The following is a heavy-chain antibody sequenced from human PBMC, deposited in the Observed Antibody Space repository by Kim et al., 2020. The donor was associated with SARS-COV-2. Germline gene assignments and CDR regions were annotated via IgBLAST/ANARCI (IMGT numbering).Heavy chain of an antibody. J-gene: IGHJ4*02. CDR1: GSPFSSHG. CDR2: ISHEGSEK. V-gene: IGHV3-30*12. CDR3: ARWAGTRNGGYSLDY. Sequence: GGSLRLSCAVSGSPFSSHGMHWVRQAPGKGLEWVAVISHEGSEKDYTDSVKGRFIVSKDNANSVLYLQMDSLRAEATAVYYCARWAGTRNGGYSLDYWGQGTLVTVSS. D-gene: IGHD3-22*01.